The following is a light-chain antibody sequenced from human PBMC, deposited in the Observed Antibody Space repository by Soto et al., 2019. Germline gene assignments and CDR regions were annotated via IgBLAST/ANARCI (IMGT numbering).Light chain of an antibody. CDR3: QQYNNWPKM. V-gene: IGKV1-27*01. Sequence: DIQMTQSPSTLSGSVGDRVTITCRASQTISSWLSWYQQKPWKVPKLLIYAASTLQSGVPSRFSGSGSGTDFTLTISSLQSEDFAVYYCQQYNNWPKMFGQGTKVDIK. J-gene: IGKJ1*01. CDR2: AAS. CDR1: QTISSW.